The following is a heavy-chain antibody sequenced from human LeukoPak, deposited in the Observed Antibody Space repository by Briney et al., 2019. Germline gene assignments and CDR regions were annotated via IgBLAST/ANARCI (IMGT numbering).Heavy chain of an antibody. V-gene: IGHV1-46*03. CDR3: AATRYGGNSGLDY. Sequence: ASVKVSCKASGYTFTNYYMHWVRQAPGQGLEWMGLINPSGGSTSYAQKFQGRVTMTRDMSTSTVYMELSSLRSEDTAVYYCAATRYGGNSGLDYWGQGTLVTVSS. CDR2: INPSGGST. D-gene: IGHD4-23*01. J-gene: IGHJ4*02. CDR1: GYTFTNYY.